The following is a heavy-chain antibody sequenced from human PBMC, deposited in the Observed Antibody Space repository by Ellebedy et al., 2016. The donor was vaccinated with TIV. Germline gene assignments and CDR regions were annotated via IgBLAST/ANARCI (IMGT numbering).Heavy chain of an antibody. V-gene: IGHV3-7*03. CDR2: IKQDGSEK. Sequence: GESLKISCAASGFTFSNYWKKWVRQAPGKGLEWVANIKQDGSEKYYVDSVMGRFTISRDNAKNSLFLQMNSLRVEDTAVYFWARGGYGRPFDCWGQGTLVTVSS. J-gene: IGHJ4*02. D-gene: IGHD5-12*01. CDR3: ARGGYGRPFDC. CDR1: GFTFSNYW.